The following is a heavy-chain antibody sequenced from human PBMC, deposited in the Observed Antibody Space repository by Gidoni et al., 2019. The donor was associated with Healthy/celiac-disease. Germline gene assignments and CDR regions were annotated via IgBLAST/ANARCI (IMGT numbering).Heavy chain of an antibody. D-gene: IGHD3-10*01. CDR1: GGSIRSSSYY. CDR2: IYYSGST. Sequence: QLQLQESGPGLVKPSETLSLTCPVSGGSIRSSSYYWGWIRQPPGKGLEWIGSIYYSGSTYYNPSLKSRVTISVDTSKNQFSLKLSSVTAADTAVYYCARRERITMVRGVSGHFDYWGQGTLVTVSS. V-gene: IGHV4-39*01. J-gene: IGHJ4*02. CDR3: ARRERITMVRGVSGHFDY.